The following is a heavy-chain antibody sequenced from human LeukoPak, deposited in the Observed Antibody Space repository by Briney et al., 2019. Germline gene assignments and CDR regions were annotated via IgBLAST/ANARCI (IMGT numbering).Heavy chain of an antibody. CDR3: AKDDRYCSGNKCPMD. V-gene: IGHV3-23*01. Sequence: GGSLRLSCAASGFTFSSYAMSWVRQAPGKGLEWVSGISGSGTSTYYADSVKGRFTISRDNSKNTLSLQMNSLRAEDTAVYYCAKDDRYCSGNKCPMDWGQGTLVTVSS. CDR1: GFTFSSYA. J-gene: IGHJ4*02. CDR2: ISGSGTST. D-gene: IGHD2-15*01.